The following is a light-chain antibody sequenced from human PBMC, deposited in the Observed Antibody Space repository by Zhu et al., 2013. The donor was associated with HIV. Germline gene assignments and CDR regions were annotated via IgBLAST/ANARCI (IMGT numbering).Light chain of an antibody. CDR3: QQYGGSPYT. CDR2: GAS. V-gene: IGKV3-20*01. J-gene: IGKJ2*01. CDR1: QSVSTY. Sequence: EILLTQSPATLSLSPGQRATLSCRASQSVSTYLAWYQQKPDQAPRLLIYGASSRATGIPDRFSGSGSGTDFTLAINRLEPEDFAVYYCQQYGGSPYTFGQGTKL.